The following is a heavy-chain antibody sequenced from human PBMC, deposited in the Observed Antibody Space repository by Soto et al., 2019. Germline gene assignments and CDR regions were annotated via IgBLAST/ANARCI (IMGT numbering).Heavy chain of an antibody. CDR2: INHSGST. CDR3: ARGFTTVSPYYFDY. CDR1: GGSVSSGSYY. V-gene: IGHV4-39*07. D-gene: IGHD4-4*01. Sequence: PSETLSLTCTVSGGSVSSGSYYWSWIRQPPGKGLDCIGEINHSGSTNYNPSLKSRVTISVDTSKNQFSLKLSSVTAADTAVYYCARGFTTVSPYYFDYWGQGTLVTVSS. J-gene: IGHJ4*02.